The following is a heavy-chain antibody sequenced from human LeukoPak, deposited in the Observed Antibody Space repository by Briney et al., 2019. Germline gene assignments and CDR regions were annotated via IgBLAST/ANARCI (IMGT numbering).Heavy chain of an antibody. CDR1: GGSISSSSYY. CDR2: IYYSGST. J-gene: IGHJ4*02. D-gene: IGHD3-9*01. Sequence: PSETLSLTCTVSGGSISSSSYYWGWIRQPPGKGLEWTGSIYYSGSTYYNPSLKSRVTISVDTSKNQFSLKLSSVTAADTAVYYCARHYYDILTGYYAHFDYWGQGTLVTVSS. V-gene: IGHV4-39*01. CDR3: ARHYYDILTGYYAHFDY.